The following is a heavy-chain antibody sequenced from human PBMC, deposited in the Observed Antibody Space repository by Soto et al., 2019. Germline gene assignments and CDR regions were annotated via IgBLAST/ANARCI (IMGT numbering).Heavy chain of an antibody. J-gene: IGHJ4*01. V-gene: IGHV3-15*01. CDR3: TTPPRGSNGYSF. Sequence: EVQLVESGGGLVKPGGSLRLSCAASGITVSNVWITWIRQAPGKGLEWVGRIKSKADGSTKEYGTPVKDRFIISRDDSKNTANLQTHALRTEDTAFYYSTTPPRGSNGYSFWGHGALVTVSS. CDR1: GITVSNVW. D-gene: IGHD3-16*01. CDR2: IKSKADGSTK.